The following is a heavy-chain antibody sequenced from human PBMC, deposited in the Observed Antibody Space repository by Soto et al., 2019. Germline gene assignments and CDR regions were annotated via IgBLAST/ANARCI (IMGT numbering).Heavy chain of an antibody. CDR2: INAGNGNT. CDR1: GHTFTSYA. CDR3: VRGSYAGLDYDYVWGSYRPIGAFDI. V-gene: IGHV1-3*01. Sequence: ASVKVSCKASGHTFTSYAMHWVRQAPGQRLEWMGWINAGNGNTKYSQKFQGRVTITRDTSASTAYMELSSLRSEDTAVYYCVRGSYAGLDYDYVWGSYRPIGAFDIWGQGTMVTVSS. D-gene: IGHD3-16*02. J-gene: IGHJ3*02.